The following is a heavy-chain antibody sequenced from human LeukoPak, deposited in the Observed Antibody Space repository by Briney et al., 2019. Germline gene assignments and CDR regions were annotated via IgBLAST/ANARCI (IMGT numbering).Heavy chain of an antibody. Sequence: SETLSLTCTVSGGSISSYYWSWIRQPPGKGLKWIGYIYYTGSTNYNPSLKSRVTISVDTSKNQFSLKLSSVTAADTAVYYCARDRPGGSSLDYWGQGTLVTVSS. J-gene: IGHJ4*02. CDR3: ARDRPGGSSLDY. CDR2: IYYTGST. V-gene: IGHV4-59*01. D-gene: IGHD6-13*01. CDR1: GGSISSYY.